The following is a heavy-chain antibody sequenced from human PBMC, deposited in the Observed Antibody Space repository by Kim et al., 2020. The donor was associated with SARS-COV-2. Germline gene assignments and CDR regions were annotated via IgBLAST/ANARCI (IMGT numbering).Heavy chain of an antibody. J-gene: IGHJ6*02. CDR2: ISGSGGST. CDR3: AKEHLSGSYRLYGMDV. V-gene: IGHV3-23*01. CDR1: GFTFSSYA. D-gene: IGHD1-26*01. Sequence: GGSLRLSCAASGFTFSSYAMSWVRQAPGKGLEWVSAISGSGGSTYYADSVKGRFTISRDNSKNTLYLQMNSLRAEDTAVYYCAKEHLSGSYRLYGMDVWGQGTTVTVSS.